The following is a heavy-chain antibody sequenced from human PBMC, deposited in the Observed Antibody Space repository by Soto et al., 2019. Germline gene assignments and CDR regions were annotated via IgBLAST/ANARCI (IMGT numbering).Heavy chain of an antibody. J-gene: IGHJ4*02. CDR1: GGSLSTPVW. V-gene: IGHV4-4*02. Sequence: QLQLQESGPGLVKPSGTLSLTCGVSGGSLSTPVWWSWVRLPPGKGLEWIVEGFHSGSANYNPSPQSRVIISLDTSTNQFSLRLSSVTAADTAVYYCARKAWTRLDYWGQGALVTVSS. CDR2: GFHSGSA. CDR3: ARKAWTRLDY. D-gene: IGHD1-1*01.